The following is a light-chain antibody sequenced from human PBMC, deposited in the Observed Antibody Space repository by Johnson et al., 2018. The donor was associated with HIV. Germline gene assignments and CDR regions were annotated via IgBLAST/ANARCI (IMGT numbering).Light chain of an antibody. CDR1: SSNIGNNR. J-gene: IGLJ1*01. CDR3: GTWDSSLSAGGNV. V-gene: IGLV1-51*01. Sequence: QSVLTQPPSVSAAPGQKVTISCSGSSSNIGNNRVSWYQQLPGTAPKLLIYDNNKRPSGIPDRFSGSKSGTSATLGITGLQTGDAADYYCGTWDSSLSAGGNVFGTGTKVTVL. CDR2: DNN.